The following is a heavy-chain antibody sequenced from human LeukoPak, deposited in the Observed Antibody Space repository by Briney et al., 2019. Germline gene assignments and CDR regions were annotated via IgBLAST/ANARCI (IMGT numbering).Heavy chain of an antibody. CDR1: GGSISSSSYY. J-gene: IGHJ5*02. CDR2: IYYSGST. D-gene: IGHD6-19*01. V-gene: IGHV4-39*07. Sequence: PSETLSLTCTVSGGSISSSSYYWGWIRQPPGKGLEWIGSIYYSGSTYYNPSLKSRVTISVDTSKNQFSLKLSSVTAADTAVYYCARVRDLYSSGWYWFDPWGQGTPVTVSS. CDR3: ARVRDLYSSGWYWFDP.